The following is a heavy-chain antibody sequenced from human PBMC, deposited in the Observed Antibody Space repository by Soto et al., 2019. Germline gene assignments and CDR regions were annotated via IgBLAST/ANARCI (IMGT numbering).Heavy chain of an antibody. J-gene: IGHJ4*02. CDR3: ARGNGYYETSGDFNS. CDR1: GYSISSGYY. D-gene: IGHD3-22*01. CDR2: AYHRGTS. V-gene: IGHV4-38-2*02. Sequence: SETLSLTGTVSGYSISSGYYWGWIRQPPGKGLEWIGSAYHRGTSYYNPSLQSRVTISVDTSKNQFSLRLTSVTAADTAVYYCARGNGYYETSGDFNSWGQGALVTVS.